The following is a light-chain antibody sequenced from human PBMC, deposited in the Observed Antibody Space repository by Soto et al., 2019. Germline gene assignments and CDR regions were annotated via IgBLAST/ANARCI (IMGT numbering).Light chain of an antibody. CDR1: SSDVGAYNY. CDR2: DVN. J-gene: IGLJ2*01. V-gene: IGLV2-11*01. Sequence: QSALTQPRSVSGSPGQSVAISCTGTSSDVGAYNYVSWYQQHPGKAPKVMIYDVNKRPSGVPDRFSGSKSDNTASLTISGLHAEDEDDYYCCAYAGSYSLVFGGGTKLTVL. CDR3: CAYAGSYSLV.